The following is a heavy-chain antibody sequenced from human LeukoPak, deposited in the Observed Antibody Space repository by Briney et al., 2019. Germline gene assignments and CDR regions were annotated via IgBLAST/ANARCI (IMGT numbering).Heavy chain of an antibody. CDR2: ISSSSSYI. Sequence: GGSLRLSCAASGFTFINAWMNWVRQAPGKGLEWVSSISSSSSYIYYADSVKGRFTISRDNAKNSLYLQINSLRAEDTAVFYCARGRLVGPDAFDIWGQGTMVTVSS. CDR1: GFTFINAW. J-gene: IGHJ3*02. V-gene: IGHV3-21*01. CDR3: ARGRLVGPDAFDI. D-gene: IGHD1-26*01.